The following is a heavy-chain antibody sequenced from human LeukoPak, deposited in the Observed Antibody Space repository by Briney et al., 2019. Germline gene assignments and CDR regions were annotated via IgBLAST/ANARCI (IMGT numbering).Heavy chain of an antibody. J-gene: IGHJ4*02. CDR2: ISGRDTAT. Sequence: GGSLRLSCVASGFAVSTFAMTWVRQAPGKGLEWVSSISGRDTATYSADSVKGRFTISRDSYKNTLYVQMNSLRAEDTAVYYCARGVTAGDCTRASSFEYWGQGSLVTVSS. CDR3: ARGVTAGDCTRASSFEY. D-gene: IGHD2-21*02. V-gene: IGHV3-23*01. CDR1: GFAVSTFA.